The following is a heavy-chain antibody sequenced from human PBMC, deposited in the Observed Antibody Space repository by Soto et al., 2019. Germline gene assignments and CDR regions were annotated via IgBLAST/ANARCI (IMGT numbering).Heavy chain of an antibody. J-gene: IGHJ6*02. D-gene: IGHD5-18*01. CDR3: ARGYTAMVYYYYGMDV. CDR2: IYYSGST. CDR1: GGSISSYY. Sequence: SETLSLTCTVSGGSISSYYWSWIRQPPGKGLEWIGYIYYSGSTNYNPSLKSRVTISVDTSKNQFSLKLSSVTAADTAVYYCARGYTAMVYYYYGMDVRGQRTTVTVSS. V-gene: IGHV4-59*01.